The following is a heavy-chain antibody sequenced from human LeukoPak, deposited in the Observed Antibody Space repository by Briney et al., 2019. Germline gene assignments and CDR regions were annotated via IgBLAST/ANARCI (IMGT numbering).Heavy chain of an antibody. J-gene: IGHJ4*02. V-gene: IGHV4-34*01. CDR3: ATSPGLTTVTTYYFDY. D-gene: IGHD4-17*01. Sequence: SETLSLTCAVYGESFSGYYWSWIRQPPGKGREWIGEINQSGSTTYNPSLKSRVTISVDTSKNQFSLKVSSVTAADTAVYYCATSPGLTTVTTYYFDYWGQGTLVTVSS. CDR1: GESFSGYY. CDR2: INQSGST.